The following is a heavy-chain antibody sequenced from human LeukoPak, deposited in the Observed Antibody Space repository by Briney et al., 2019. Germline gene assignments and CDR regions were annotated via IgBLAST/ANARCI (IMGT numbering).Heavy chain of an antibody. CDR2: IYTSGST. CDR1: GGSVSGYY. D-gene: IGHD6-6*01. J-gene: IGHJ4*02. Sequence: PSETLSLTCTISGGSVSGYYWSWIRQAAGKGLEWIGRIYTSGSTNYNPSLKSRVTMSVDTSKNQFSLKLSPVTAADTAVYYCASYSSSVSRWLYFDYWGQGTLVTVSS. V-gene: IGHV4-4*07. CDR3: ASYSSSVSRWLYFDY.